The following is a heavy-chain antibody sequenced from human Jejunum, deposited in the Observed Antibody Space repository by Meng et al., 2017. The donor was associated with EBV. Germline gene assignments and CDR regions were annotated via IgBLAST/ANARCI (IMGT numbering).Heavy chain of an antibody. Sequence: QVQLFQSGAEVKKPGGSVKVSCKASGYTFTNYGISWVRQAPGQGLGWMGSISPYNGNTYDAQKFQGRVTMTTDTSTSTAYMELRSLRSDDTAVYYCAREGARDVYSVDYCGQGTLFTVSS. J-gene: IGHJ4*02. D-gene: IGHD5-24*01. V-gene: IGHV1-18*01. CDR1: GYTFTNYG. CDR3: AREGARDVYSVDY. CDR2: ISPYNGNT.